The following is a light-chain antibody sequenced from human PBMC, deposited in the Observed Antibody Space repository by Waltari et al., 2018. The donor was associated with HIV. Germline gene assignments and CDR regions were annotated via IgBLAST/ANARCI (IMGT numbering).Light chain of an antibody. Sequence: EIVLTQSPGTLTLSPGEGATLSCRASQRLHNDFLAWYQQKPGQAPRLLISGASRRSTGIPDRFIGSGSGTDFTLTISRLEPEDFAVYYCQQYGTSPRSTFGQWTKVE. CDR3: QQYGTSPRST. V-gene: IGKV3-20*01. CDR1: QRLHNDF. J-gene: IGKJ2*02. CDR2: GAS.